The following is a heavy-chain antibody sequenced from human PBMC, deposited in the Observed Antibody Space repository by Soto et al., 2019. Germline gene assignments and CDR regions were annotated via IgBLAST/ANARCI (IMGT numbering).Heavy chain of an antibody. CDR3: VRSVSGIYYRGSSFAF. J-gene: IGHJ4*02. CDR2: IHHSGTT. V-gene: IGHV4-34*01. CDR1: GGSFSSFY. Sequence: SETLSLTCGVDGGSFSSFYWSWIRQSPGKGLEWIGEIHHSGTTNYNPSLKRRVTISVDTSKNQSSLELSSVTAADTVLYYFVRSVSGIYYRGSSFAFWRKGSLVPVSS. D-gene: IGHD3-10*01.